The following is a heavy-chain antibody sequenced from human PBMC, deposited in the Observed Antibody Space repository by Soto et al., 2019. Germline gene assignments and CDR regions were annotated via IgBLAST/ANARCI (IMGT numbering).Heavy chain of an antibody. CDR1: GGSISSGDYY. CDR2: IYYSGST. CDR3: ARFRSQGIDLFDP. Sequence: SETLSLACTVSGGSISSGDYYWSWIRQPPGKGLEWIGYIYYSGSTYYNPSLKSRVTISVDTSKNQFSLKLSSVTAADTAVYYCARFRSQGIDLFDPWGQRTLDTVSS. J-gene: IGHJ5*02. V-gene: IGHV4-30-4*01. D-gene: IGHD2-15*01.